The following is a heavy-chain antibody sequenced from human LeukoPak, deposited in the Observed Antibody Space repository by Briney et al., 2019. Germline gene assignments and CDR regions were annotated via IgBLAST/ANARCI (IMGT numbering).Heavy chain of an antibody. CDR3: TTGRVYDFWSGTYIFSDY. CDR1: GFSFDNAW. J-gene: IGHJ4*02. V-gene: IGHV3-15*01. Sequence: GGSRRLASPAYGFSFDNAWMNWVRAAPGEGREWVGRIKSKANGGTTEYAAPVKGRFSISRDDSKNTLYLQMNSLKTEDTAVYYCTTGRVYDFWSGTYIFSDYWGQGTLVTVSS. D-gene: IGHD3-3*01. CDR2: IKSKANGGTT.